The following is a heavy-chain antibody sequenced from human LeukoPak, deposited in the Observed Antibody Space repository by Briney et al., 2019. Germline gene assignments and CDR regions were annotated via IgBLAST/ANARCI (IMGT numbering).Heavy chain of an antibody. CDR2: ISSSSSYI. D-gene: IGHD1-26*01. CDR1: GFTFSSYS. J-gene: IGHJ3*01. Sequence: KSGGSLRLSCAASGFTFSSYSMNWVRQAPGKGLEWVSSISSSSSYIYYADSVKGRFTISRDNAKNSLYLQMNSLRAEDTAVYYCARGVGATWMYAWGQGTMVTVSS. CDR3: ARGVGATWMYA. V-gene: IGHV3-21*01.